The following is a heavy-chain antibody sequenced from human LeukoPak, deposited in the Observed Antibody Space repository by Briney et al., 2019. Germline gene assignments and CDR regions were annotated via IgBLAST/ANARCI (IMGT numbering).Heavy chain of an antibody. CDR3: AREGMIATGREPAEI. V-gene: IGHV4-59*01. CDR2: IYYSGST. D-gene: IGHD3-22*01. CDR1: GGSISSSC. Sequence: SETLSLTCSVSGGSISSSCWSWIRQAPGEGLEWIGQIYYSGSTNYNPSLKSRVTISVDTSKNQFSLKLSSVTAADTAVYYCAREGMIATGREPAEIWGQGTMVTVSS. J-gene: IGHJ3*02.